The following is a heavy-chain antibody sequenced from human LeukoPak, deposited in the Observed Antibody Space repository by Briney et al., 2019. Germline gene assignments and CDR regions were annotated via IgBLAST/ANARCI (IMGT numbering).Heavy chain of an antibody. J-gene: IGHJ3*02. CDR2: IYYSGST. V-gene: IGHV4-59*01. CDR3: ARDRITMVRGVIISAFDI. D-gene: IGHD3-10*01. Sequence: PSETLSLTCTVPGGSISSYYWSSIRQPRGKGLERIGYIYYSGSTNYNPSLKSRVTISVDTSKNQFSLKLSSVTAADTAVYYCARDRITMVRGVIISAFDIWGQGTMVTVSS. CDR1: GGSISSYY.